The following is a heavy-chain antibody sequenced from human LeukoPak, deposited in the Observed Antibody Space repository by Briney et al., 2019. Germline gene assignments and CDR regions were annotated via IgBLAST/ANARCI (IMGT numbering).Heavy chain of an antibody. CDR1: GFTFSTNW. CDR2: IRQDGGAT. V-gene: IGHV3-7*01. Sequence: GGSLRLSCAVSGFTFSTNWMSWCRQSPGKGREWVDNIRQDGGATSYVASVRGRFTISRDNAKNSLYLQMNSLRAEDTGVYYCATSSDAPANIWGQGTLVTVSS. CDR3: ATSSDAPANI. J-gene: IGHJ4*02. D-gene: IGHD2-2*01.